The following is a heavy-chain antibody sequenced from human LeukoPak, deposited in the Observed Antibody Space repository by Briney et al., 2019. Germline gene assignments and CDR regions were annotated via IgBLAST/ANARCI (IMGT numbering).Heavy chain of an antibody. J-gene: IGHJ4*02. CDR1: GGSISSCGYY. V-gene: IGHV4-31*03. D-gene: IGHD3-16*01. CDR2: IYYSGST. Sequence: PSQTLSLTCTVSGGSISSCGYYWSWIRQHPGKGLEWIGYIYYSGSTYYNPSLKSRVTISVDTSKNQFSLKLSSVTAADTAVYYCARAGGFFSPFGYWGQGTLVTVSS. CDR3: ARAGGFFSPFGY.